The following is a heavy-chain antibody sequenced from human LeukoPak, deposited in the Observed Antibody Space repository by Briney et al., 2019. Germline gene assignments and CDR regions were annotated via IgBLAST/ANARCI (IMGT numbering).Heavy chain of an antibody. CDR2: IIPILGIA. CDR1: GGTFSSYA. D-gene: IGHD3-9*01. J-gene: IGHJ5*02. V-gene: IGHV1-69*04. CDR3: ARGFEWLHNWFDP. Sequence: ASVKVSCKASGGTFSSYAISWVRQAPGQGLEWMGRIIPILGIANYAQKFQGRVTITADKSTSTAYMELSSLRSEDTAVYYCARGFEWLHNWFDPWGQGALVTVSS.